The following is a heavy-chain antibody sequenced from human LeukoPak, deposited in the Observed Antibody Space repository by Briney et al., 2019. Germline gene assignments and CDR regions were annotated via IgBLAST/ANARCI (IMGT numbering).Heavy chain of an antibody. J-gene: IGHJ4*02. D-gene: IGHD5-18*01. CDR1: GFTFSSYT. V-gene: IGHV3-21*01. CDR2: ISSSDSYI. CDR3: ARQADTAMLIWSFTDY. Sequence: GGSLRLSCAASGFTFSSYTMNWVRQAPGKGLEWVSSISSSDSYIYYADSVKGRFTISRDNAKNSLYLQMNSLRAEDTALYYCARQADTAMLIWSFTDYWGQGTLVTVSS.